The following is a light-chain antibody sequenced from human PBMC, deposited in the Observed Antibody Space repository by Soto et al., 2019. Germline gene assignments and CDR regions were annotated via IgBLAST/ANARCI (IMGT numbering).Light chain of an antibody. CDR2: GAS. Sequence: EVAMTQSPATLSVSPGDRATLSCRASQSVSSNLAWYQQKPGQPPRLLIYGASTRASGIPARFSGSGSGTEFTLTISSLQSEDFAVYYCQQYNNWPPLTFGGGTKVEIK. CDR1: QSVSSN. V-gene: IGKV3-15*01. J-gene: IGKJ4*01. CDR3: QQYNNWPPLT.